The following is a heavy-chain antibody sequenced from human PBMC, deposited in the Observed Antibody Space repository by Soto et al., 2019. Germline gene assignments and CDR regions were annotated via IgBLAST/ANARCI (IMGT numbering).Heavy chain of an antibody. CDR2: ISSSSSYT. CDR3: AAYCSSTSCYGSPFDY. CDR1: GFTFSDYY. Sequence: GGSLRLSCAASGFTFSDYYMSWIRQAPGKGLEWVSYISSSSSYTNYADSVKGRFTISRDNAKNSLYLQMNSLRAEDTAVYYCAAYCSSTSCYGSPFDYWGQGTLVTVSS. J-gene: IGHJ4*02. D-gene: IGHD2-2*01. V-gene: IGHV3-11*06.